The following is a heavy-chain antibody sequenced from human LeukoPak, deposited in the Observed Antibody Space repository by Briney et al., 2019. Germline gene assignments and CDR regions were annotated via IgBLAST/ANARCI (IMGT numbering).Heavy chain of an antibody. CDR2: ISAHNNQT. D-gene: IGHD3-3*01. CDR1: GHGFTTYG. CDR3: AKSGAFHDFWSGPLNWLDP. J-gene: IGHJ5*02. Sequence: ASVKVSCKASGHGFTTYGISWVRQAPGQGLEWMGWISAHNNQTSYAEKFQGRVTMTTDTATSTAYVGLRGLRSDDTAIYYCAKSGAFHDFWSGPLNWLDPWGQGTLVTVSS. V-gene: IGHV1-18*01.